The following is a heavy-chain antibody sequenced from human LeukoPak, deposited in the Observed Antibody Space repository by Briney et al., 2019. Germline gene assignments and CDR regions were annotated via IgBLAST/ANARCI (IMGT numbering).Heavy chain of an antibody. CDR2: INDNGGQR. J-gene: IGHJ4*02. CDR3: AKTQWKVGATDYFDY. D-gene: IGHD1-26*01. V-gene: IGHV3-23*01. CDR1: GFAFNNYA. Sequence: GGSLRLSCAASGFAFNNYATTWVRQAPGKGLEWVSNINDNGGQRHYADSVKGRFTISRDNSKNTLFLQMDSLRAEDTAVYYCAKTQWKVGATDYFDYWGQGILVTVSS.